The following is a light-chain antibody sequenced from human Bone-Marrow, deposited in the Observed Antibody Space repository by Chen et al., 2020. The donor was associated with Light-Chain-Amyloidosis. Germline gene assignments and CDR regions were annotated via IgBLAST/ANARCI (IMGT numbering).Light chain of an antibody. J-gene: IGLJ1*01. Sequence: QPALTHPASVPGSPGQSLTTPSTGTSSDVGGDNHVSWYQQHPDKAPKLMIYEVTNRPSWVPDRFSGSKSDNTASLTISGLQTEDEADYFCSSYTITNTLVFGSGTRVTVL. CDR3: SSYTITNTLV. CDR1: SSDVGGDNH. CDR2: EVT. V-gene: IGLV2-14*01.